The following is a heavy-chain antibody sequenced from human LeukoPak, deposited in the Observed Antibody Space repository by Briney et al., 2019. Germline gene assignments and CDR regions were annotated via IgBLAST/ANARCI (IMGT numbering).Heavy chain of an antibody. J-gene: IGHJ1*01. Sequence: SVKVSCKASGGTFSSYAISWVRQAPGQGLEWMGGIIPIFGTANYAQRFQGRVTITTDESTSTAYMELSSLRSEDTAVYYCARNSYDSSGYYSKYFQHWGQGTLVTVSS. D-gene: IGHD3-22*01. CDR2: IIPIFGTA. V-gene: IGHV1-69*05. CDR3: ARNSYDSSGYYSKYFQH. CDR1: GGTFSSYA.